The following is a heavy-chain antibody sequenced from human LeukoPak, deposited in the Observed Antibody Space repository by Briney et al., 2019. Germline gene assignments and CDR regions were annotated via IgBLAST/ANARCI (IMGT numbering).Heavy chain of an antibody. CDR2: FDPEDGET. CDR1: GYTLTELS. CDR3: ATDRGDYGVNWFDP. V-gene: IGHV1-24*01. Sequence: ASVTVSCKVSGYTLTELSMHWVRQAPGKGLEWMGGFDPEDGETIYAQKFQGRVTMTEDTSTDTAYMELSSLRSEDTAVYYCATDRGDYGVNWFDPWGQGTLVTVSS. J-gene: IGHJ5*02. D-gene: IGHD2-21*02.